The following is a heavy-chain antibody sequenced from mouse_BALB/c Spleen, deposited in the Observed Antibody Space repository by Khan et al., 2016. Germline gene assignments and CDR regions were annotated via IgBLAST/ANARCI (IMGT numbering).Heavy chain of an antibody. CDR3: IRFGYYGHWYFDV. J-gene: IGHJ1*01. CDR2: IRLKSNNYAT. D-gene: IGHD1-2*01. CDR1: GFTFSNYW. V-gene: IGHV6-6*02. Sequence: EVKLEESGGGLVQPGGSMKLSCVASGFTFSNYWMNWVRQSPEKGLEWVAEIRLKSNNYATHYAESVKGRFTISSDDSKSSVYLQMNNLRAEDTGMYYCIRFGYYGHWYFDVWGAGTTVTVSS.